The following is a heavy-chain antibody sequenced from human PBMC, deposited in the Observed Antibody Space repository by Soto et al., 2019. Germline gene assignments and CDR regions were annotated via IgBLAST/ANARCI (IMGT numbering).Heavy chain of an antibody. V-gene: IGHV3-21*01. J-gene: IGHJ4*02. CDR3: ARDRYDFWSGYPDY. Sequence: EVQLVESGGGLVKPGGSLRLSCAASGFTFSSYSMHWVRQAPGKGLEWVSSISSSSSYIYYADSVKGRFTISRDNAKKSLYLQMNSLRAEDTAVYYCARDRYDFWSGYPDYWGQGTLVTVSS. CDR1: GFTFSSYS. CDR2: ISSSSSYI. D-gene: IGHD3-3*01.